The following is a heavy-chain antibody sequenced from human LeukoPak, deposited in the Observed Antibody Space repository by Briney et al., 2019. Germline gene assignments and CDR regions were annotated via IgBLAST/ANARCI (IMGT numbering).Heavy chain of an antibody. CDR3: ARGGYSYGSDY. D-gene: IGHD5-18*01. CDR2: ISGSGGST. J-gene: IGHJ4*02. V-gene: IGHV3-23*01. CDR1: GFTFSSYG. Sequence: GRSLRLSCAASGFTFSSYGMHWVRQAPGKGLEWVSAISGSGGSTYYADSVKGRFTISRDNSKNTLYLQMNSLRAEDTAVYYCARGGYSYGSDYWGQGTLVTVSS.